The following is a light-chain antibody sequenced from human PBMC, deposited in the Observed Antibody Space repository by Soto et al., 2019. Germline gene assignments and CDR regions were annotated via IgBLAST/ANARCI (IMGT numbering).Light chain of an antibody. V-gene: IGLV2-14*01. CDR3: SSYTSSSTLLYV. CDR1: SSDVGGYNY. Sequence: QSALTQPASVSGSPGQSITISCTGTSSDVGGYNYVSWYQQHPGKAPKLMFYDVSNRPSGVSNRFSGSKSGNTASLNISGLQAEDEADYYCSSYTSSSTLLYVFGSGTKLTVL. CDR2: DVS. J-gene: IGLJ1*01.